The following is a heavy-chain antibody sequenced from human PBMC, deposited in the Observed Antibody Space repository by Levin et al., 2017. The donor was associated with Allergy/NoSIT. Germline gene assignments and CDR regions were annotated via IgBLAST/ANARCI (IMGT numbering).Heavy chain of an antibody. CDR1: GFTFSDYA. J-gene: IGHJ2*01. Sequence: SCAASGFTFSDYAMSWVRQSPGKGLEWVSAVTGSGVVTYYTDSVRGRFTISRDNSKNTLYLQVNGLRSEDTAVYYCAKSRRTYDWYFDLWGRGTLVTVSS. CDR2: VTGSGVVT. CDR3: AKSRRTYDWYFDL. D-gene: IGHD4-17*01. V-gene: IGHV3-23*01.